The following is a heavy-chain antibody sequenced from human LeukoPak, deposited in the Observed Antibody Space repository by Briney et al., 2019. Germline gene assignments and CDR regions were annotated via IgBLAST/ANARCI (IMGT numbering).Heavy chain of an antibody. CDR2: INPNSGGT. J-gene: IGHJ5*02. V-gene: IGHV1-2*06. Sequence: ASVKVSCKASGYTFTGYYMNWVRQAPGQGLEWMGRINPNSGGTNYAQKFQGRVTMTRDTSISTAYMELSRLRSDDTAVYYCARTTVTTNWFDPWGQGTLVTVSS. CDR1: GYTFTGYY. CDR3: ARTTVTTNWFDP. D-gene: IGHD4-11*01.